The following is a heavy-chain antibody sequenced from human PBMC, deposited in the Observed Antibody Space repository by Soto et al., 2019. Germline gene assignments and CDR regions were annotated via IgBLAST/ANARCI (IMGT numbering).Heavy chain of an antibody. Sequence: PSETLSLPCTVSGGSISSYYWSWIRQPPGKGLEWIGYIYYSGSTNYNPSLKSRVTISVDTSKNQFSLKLSSVTAADTAVYYCARRYGGNLDYWGQGTLVTVSS. CDR3: ARRYGGNLDY. V-gene: IGHV4-59*08. CDR1: GGSISSYY. J-gene: IGHJ4*02. CDR2: IYYSGST. D-gene: IGHD1-26*01.